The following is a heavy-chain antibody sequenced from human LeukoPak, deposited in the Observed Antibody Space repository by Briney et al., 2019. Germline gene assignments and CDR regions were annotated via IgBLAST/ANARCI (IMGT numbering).Heavy chain of an antibody. CDR1: GFTFSSYG. Sequence: GRSLRLSCAASGFTFSSYGMHWARQAPGKGLEWVAVIWYDGSNKYYADSVKGRFTISRDNSKNTLYLQMNSLRAEDTAVYYCARESSSSWYAPDYWGQGTLVTVSS. J-gene: IGHJ4*02. CDR2: IWYDGSNK. V-gene: IGHV3-33*01. D-gene: IGHD6-13*01. CDR3: ARESSSSWYAPDY.